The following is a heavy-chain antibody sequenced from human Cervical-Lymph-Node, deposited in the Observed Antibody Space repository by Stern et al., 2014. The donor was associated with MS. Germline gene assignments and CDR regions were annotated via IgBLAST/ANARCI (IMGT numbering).Heavy chain of an antibody. D-gene: IGHD3-10*01. Sequence: MQLVESGGGLVKPGGSLRLSCAASGFTFRDSYMNWIRQAPGKGLEWISYISRGGSTIFYADSVKGRFTISRDNATNSLYLQMNSLRAEDTAVYYCARGFNYYYGMDVWGQGTMVTVSS. J-gene: IGHJ6*02. CDR2: ISRGGSTI. CDR3: ARGFNYYYGMDV. CDR1: GFTFRDSY. V-gene: IGHV3-11*01.